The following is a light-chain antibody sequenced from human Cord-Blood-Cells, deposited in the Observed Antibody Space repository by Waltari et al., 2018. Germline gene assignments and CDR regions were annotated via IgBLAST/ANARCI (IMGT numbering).Light chain of an antibody. V-gene: IGKV3-20*01. CDR2: GAS. CDR3: QQYGSSPMYS. J-gene: IGKJ2*03. CDR1: QSVSSSY. Sequence: EIVLTQSTRTLSLSPGERATISCRASQSVSSSYLAWYQQKPGQAPRLLIYGASSRATGIPDRFSGSGSGTDFTLTISRLEPEDFAVYYCQQYGSSPMYSFGQGTKLEIK.